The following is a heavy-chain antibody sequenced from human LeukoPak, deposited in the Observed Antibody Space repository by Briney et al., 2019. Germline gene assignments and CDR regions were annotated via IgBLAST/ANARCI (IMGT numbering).Heavy chain of an antibody. D-gene: IGHD5-24*01. CDR3: AKSLEMATISPFDY. CDR1: GYTLTELS. CDR2: FDPEDGET. J-gene: IGHJ4*02. V-gene: IGHV1-24*01. Sequence: GASVKVSCRVSGYTLTELSMHWVRQAPGKGLEWMGGFDPEDGETIYAQKFQGRVTMTRDTSTSTVYMELSSLRSEDTAVYYCAKSLEMATISPFDYWGQGTLVTVSS.